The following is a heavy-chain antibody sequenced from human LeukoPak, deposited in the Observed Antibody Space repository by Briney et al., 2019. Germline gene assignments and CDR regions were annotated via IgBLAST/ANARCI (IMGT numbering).Heavy chain of an antibody. V-gene: IGHV1-2*02. J-gene: IGHJ4*02. CDR1: GYTFTGYY. CDR3: ARDLGEMATIYPHY. D-gene: IGHD5-24*01. Sequence: ASVKVSCKASGYTFTGYYTHWVRQAPGQGLEWMGWINPNSGGTNYAQKFQGRVTMTRDTSISTAYMELSRLRSDDTAVYYCARDLGEMATIYPHYWGQGTLVTVSS. CDR2: INPNSGGT.